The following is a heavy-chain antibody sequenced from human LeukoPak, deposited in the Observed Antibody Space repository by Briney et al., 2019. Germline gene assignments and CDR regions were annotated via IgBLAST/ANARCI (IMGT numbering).Heavy chain of an antibody. CDR1: GGSISGSSYY. CDR2: VYYSGNT. CDR3: ARHVGTSGWYMWFDP. Sequence: SETLSLTCSVSGGSISGSSYYWGWIRQPPGKGLEWIGSVYYSGNTYYIPSLTSRATISVDTSKNQFSLRLISVTAADTAVYYCARHVGTSGWYMWFDPWGQGTLVTVSS. D-gene: IGHD6-19*01. J-gene: IGHJ5*02. V-gene: IGHV4-39*01.